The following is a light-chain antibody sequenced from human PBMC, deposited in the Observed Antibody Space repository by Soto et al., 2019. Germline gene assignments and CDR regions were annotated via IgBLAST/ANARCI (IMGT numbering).Light chain of an antibody. CDR2: DAS. J-gene: IGKJ1*01. CDR3: QQYNDAPWT. V-gene: IGKV1-5*01. CDR1: QNIGNW. Sequence: DIQMTQSPSTLSASVVDRVTITCRASQNIGNWLAWYQQKPGKTPDLLIYDASSLESGVPLRFSGSGSGTEFTLTISSLQTDDSANYYCQQYNDAPWTFGQGTNVQIK.